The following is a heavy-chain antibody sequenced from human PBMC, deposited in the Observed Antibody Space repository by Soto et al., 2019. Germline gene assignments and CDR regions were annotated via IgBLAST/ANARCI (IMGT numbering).Heavy chain of an antibody. D-gene: IGHD5-12*01. J-gene: IGHJ5*01. Sequence: QVQLQESGPGLVKPSETLSLTCTISGGSFSSTYWWNWVRQSPGKGLEWIGAIYYLGNTNYNPSLMSRVTLSLAKCRNQFSLTLPSVTVADTAVYYCARDWDVVDRSTPGGVNRTDSWGQGTLGSVSS. CDR2: IYYLGNT. CDR3: ARDWDVVDRSTPGGVNRTDS. CDR1: GGSFSSTYW. V-gene: IGHV4-4*02.